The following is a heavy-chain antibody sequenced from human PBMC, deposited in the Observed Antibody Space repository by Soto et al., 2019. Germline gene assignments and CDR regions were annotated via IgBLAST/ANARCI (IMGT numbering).Heavy chain of an antibody. CDR1: GGTFSSYA. Sequence: QVQLVQSGAEVKKPGSSVKVSCKASGGTFSSYAISWVRQAPGQGLEWMGGIIPIFGTANYAQKFQCRVTITADKSTSTAYMELSSLRSEDTAVYYCARSRAARGTVTKDYDYWGQGTLVTVSS. V-gene: IGHV1-69*06. D-gene: IGHD4-17*01. CDR3: ARSRAARGTVTKDYDY. J-gene: IGHJ4*02. CDR2: IIPIFGTA.